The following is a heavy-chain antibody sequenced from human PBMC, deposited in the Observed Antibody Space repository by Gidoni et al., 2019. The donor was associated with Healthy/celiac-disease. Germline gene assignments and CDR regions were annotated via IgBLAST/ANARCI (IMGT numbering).Heavy chain of an antibody. CDR3: TLNWGVGATTNDY. D-gene: IGHD1-26*01. V-gene: IGHV3-15*01. J-gene: IGHJ4*02. Sequence: GRFTISRDDSKNTLYLQMNSLKTEDTAVYYCTLNWGVGATTNDYWGQGTLVTVSS.